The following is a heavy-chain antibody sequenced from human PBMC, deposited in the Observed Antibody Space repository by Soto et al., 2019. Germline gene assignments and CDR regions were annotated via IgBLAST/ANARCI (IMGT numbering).Heavy chain of an antibody. CDR2: ISAYNGNT. CDR1: GYTFTSYG. CDR3: AGEYCSSTSCYSGWFDP. D-gene: IGHD2-2*01. V-gene: IGHV1-18*01. J-gene: IGHJ5*02. Sequence: ASVKVSCKASGYTFTSYGISWVRQAPGQGLEWMGWISAYNGNTNYAQKLQGRVTMTTDTSTSTAYMALRSLRSDDTAVYYCAGEYCSSTSCYSGWFDPWGQGTLVTVSS.